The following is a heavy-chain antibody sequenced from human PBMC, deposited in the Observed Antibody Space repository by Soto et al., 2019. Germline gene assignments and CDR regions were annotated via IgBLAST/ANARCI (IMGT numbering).Heavy chain of an antibody. CDR1: GGTFSSYA. Sequence: ASVKVSCKASGGTFSSYAISWVRQAPGQELEWMGGIIPIFGTANYAQKFQGRVTITADESTSTAYMELSSLRSEDTAVYYCARGRAHYDFWSGYGSWFDPWGQGTLVTVSS. CDR3: ARGRAHYDFWSGYGSWFDP. V-gene: IGHV1-69*13. D-gene: IGHD3-3*01. CDR2: IIPIFGTA. J-gene: IGHJ5*02.